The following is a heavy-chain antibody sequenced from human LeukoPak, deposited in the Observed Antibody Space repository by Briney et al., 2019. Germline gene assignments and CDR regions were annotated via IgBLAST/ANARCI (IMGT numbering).Heavy chain of an antibody. CDR2: INPNSGGT. CDR1: GYTFTGYY. J-gene: IGHJ3*02. CDR3: ARRTRYYYGSGRSLDAFDI. V-gene: IGHV1-2*02. Sequence: ASVKVSCKASGYTFTGYYMHWVRQAPGQGLEWMGWINPNSGGTNYAQKFQGRVTMTRDTSISTAYMELSRLRSDDTAVYYCARRTRYYYGSGRSLDAFDIWGQGTMVTVSS. D-gene: IGHD3-10*01.